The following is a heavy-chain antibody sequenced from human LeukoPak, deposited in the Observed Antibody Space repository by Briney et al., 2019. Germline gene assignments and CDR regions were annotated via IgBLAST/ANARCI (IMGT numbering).Heavy chain of an antibody. CDR2: IRSDGSDT. V-gene: IGHV3-74*01. CDR1: GFTFSDTW. D-gene: IGHD2/OR15-2a*01. J-gene: IGHJ4*02. Sequence: PGGSLRLSCAASGFTFSDTWMHWVRQVPGEGPVWVSRIRSDGSDTRYAESVKGRFTISRDNAKNTLYLQMNSLRAEDTAVYYCARDWFHAIDYWGQGTLVTVSS. CDR3: ARDWFHAIDY.